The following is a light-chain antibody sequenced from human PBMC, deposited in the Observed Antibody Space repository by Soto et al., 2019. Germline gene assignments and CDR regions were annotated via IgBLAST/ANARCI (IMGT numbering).Light chain of an antibody. CDR1: QSVSSSF. J-gene: IGKJ4*01. CDR3: QQYGSSPPLT. Sequence: EFVLTQSPGTLSLSPGERATLSCRASQSVSSSFLAWYQQKPVQALRILFYGASTSATVIPDRFSGSVSGTTFTLTISRMDPEDFAVYYCQQYGSSPPLTFGGGTEVEIK. CDR2: GAS. V-gene: IGKV3-20*01.